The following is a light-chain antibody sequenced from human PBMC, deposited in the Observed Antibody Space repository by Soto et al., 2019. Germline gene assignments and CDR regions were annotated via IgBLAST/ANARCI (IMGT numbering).Light chain of an antibody. CDR1: SSNLGSNT. CDR2: SND. CDR3: AAWNDSLNGWV. V-gene: IGLV1-44*01. Sequence: QSVLTQPPSASGTPGQRVSISCSGSSSNLGSNTANWYQQLPGTAPKLLIYSNDQRPSGVPDRFSGSKSDTSASLAISGLQSEDESDYYCAAWNDSLNGWVFGGGTKLTVL. J-gene: IGLJ3*02.